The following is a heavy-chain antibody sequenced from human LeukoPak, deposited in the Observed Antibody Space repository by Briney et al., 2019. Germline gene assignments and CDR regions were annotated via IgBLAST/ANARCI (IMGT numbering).Heavy chain of an antibody. CDR1: GFTFSSYA. J-gene: IGHJ4*02. CDR2: ISYDGSNK. D-gene: IGHD4-11*01. CDR3: AKQRDYSNYGSDY. Sequence: GGSLRLSCAASGFTFSSYAMHWVRQAPGKGLEWVAVISYDGSNKYYADSVKGRFTISRDNSKNTLYLQMNSLRAEDTAVYYCAKQRDYSNYGSDYWGQGTLVTVSS. V-gene: IGHV3-30-3*02.